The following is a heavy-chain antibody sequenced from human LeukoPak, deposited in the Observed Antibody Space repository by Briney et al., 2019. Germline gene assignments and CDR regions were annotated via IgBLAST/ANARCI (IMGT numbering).Heavy chain of an antibody. CDR2: IYYSGST. Sequence: PSETLSLTCTVSGGSISSSSYYWGWIRQPPGKGLEWIGSIYYSGSTYYNPSLKSRVTISVDTSKNQFSLKLSSVTAADTAVYYCARVERGWGPAYDFWSGPPGDRDDAFDIWGQGTMVTVSS. D-gene: IGHD3-3*01. CDR3: ARVERGWGPAYDFWSGPPGDRDDAFDI. CDR1: GGSISSSSYY. V-gene: IGHV4-39*01. J-gene: IGHJ3*02.